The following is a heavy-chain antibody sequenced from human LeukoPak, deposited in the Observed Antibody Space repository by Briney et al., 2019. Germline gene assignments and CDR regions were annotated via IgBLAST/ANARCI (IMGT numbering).Heavy chain of an antibody. CDR1: GGTFSSYA. V-gene: IGHV1-69*05. D-gene: IGHD6-13*01. Sequence: ASVKVSCKASGGTFSSYAISWVRQAPGQGLEWMGGIIPIFGTANYAQKFQGRVTITTDESTSTAYMELSSLRSEDTAVYYCARGGLGYSSSWPFDYWGQGTLVTVSS. CDR2: IIPIFGTA. J-gene: IGHJ4*02. CDR3: ARGGLGYSSSWPFDY.